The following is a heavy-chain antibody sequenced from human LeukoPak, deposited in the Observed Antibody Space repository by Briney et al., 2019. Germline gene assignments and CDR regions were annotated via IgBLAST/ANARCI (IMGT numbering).Heavy chain of an antibody. J-gene: IGHJ4*02. D-gene: IGHD2-15*01. CDR1: GFTFTSSA. CDR2: IVVGSGNT. CDR3: ARVTPEYCSGGSCYDTYDY. V-gene: IGHV1-58*02. Sequence: SVKVSCKASGFTFTSSAMQWVRQARGQRLEWIGWIVVGSGNTNYAQKFQERVTITRDMSTSTAYMELSRLRSDDTAVYYCARVTPEYCSGGSCYDTYDYWGQGTLVTVSS.